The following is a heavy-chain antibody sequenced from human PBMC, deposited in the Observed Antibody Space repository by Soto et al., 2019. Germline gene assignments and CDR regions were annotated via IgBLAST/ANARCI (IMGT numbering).Heavy chain of an antibody. J-gene: IGHJ4*02. Sequence: PGGPLRLSCAASGFTFSKYVMSWVRQAPARGLEWVSAITGGGYDTYYADSVKGRFTISRDNSNNMLNLQMNSLRAEDTAVYYCAKGAPESRPYYFDYWERGTLVTASS. CDR1: GFTFSKYV. V-gene: IGHV3-23*01. CDR3: AKGAPESRPYYFDY. CDR2: ITGGGYDT.